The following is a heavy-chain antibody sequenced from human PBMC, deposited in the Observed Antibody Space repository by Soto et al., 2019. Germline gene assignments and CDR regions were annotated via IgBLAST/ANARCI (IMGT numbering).Heavy chain of an antibody. CDR2: ISWNSGSI. V-gene: IGHV3-9*01. J-gene: IGHJ3*02. Sequence: SLRLSCAASGFTFDDYAMHWVRQAPGKGLEGVSGISWNSGSIGYADSVKGRFTISRDNAKNSLYLQMNSLRAEDTALYYCAKDTFYVSSAFDIWGQGTMVTVSS. CDR1: GFTFDDYA. CDR3: AKDTFYVSSAFDI. D-gene: IGHD3-10*02.